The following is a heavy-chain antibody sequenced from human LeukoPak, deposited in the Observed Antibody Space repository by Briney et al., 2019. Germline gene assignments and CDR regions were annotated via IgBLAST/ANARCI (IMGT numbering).Heavy chain of an antibody. V-gene: IGHV3-11*01. Sequence: GGSLRLSCAASGFTFSDYYMSWLRQAPGKGLEWVSYISSSGSTIYYADSVKGRFTISRDNAKNSLYLQMNSLRAEDTAVYYCARVMGYYDSSGYLGPWGQGTLVTVSS. CDR2: ISSSGSTI. CDR1: GFTFSDYY. CDR3: ARVMGYYDSSGYLGP. J-gene: IGHJ5*02. D-gene: IGHD3-22*01.